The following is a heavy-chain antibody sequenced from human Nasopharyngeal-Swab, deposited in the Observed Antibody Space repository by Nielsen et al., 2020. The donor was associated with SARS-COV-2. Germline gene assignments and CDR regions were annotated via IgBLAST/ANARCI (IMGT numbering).Heavy chain of an antibody. CDR3: ARVLDIVVVPAALARTPPDY. D-gene: IGHD2-2*03. CDR1: GFTSSSYG. Sequence: GGSLRLSCVASGFTSSSYGMHWVRQAPGKGLEWVAVISYDGSNKYYADSVKGRFTISRDNSKNTLYLQMNSLRAEDTAVYYCARVLDIVVVPAALARTPPDYWGQGTLVTVSS. V-gene: IGHV3-30*03. CDR2: ISYDGSNK. J-gene: IGHJ4*02.